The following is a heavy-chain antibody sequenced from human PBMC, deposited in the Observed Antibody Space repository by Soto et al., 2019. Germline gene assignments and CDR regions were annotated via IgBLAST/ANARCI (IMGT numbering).Heavy chain of an antibody. CDR2: IRSKAYGGTT. J-gene: IGHJ5*02. Sequence: GGSLRLSCTASGFTFGDYAMSWFRQAPGKGLEWVGFIRSKAYGGTTEYAASVKGRFTISRDDSKSIAYLQMNSLKTEDTAVYYCTRGGRFPPGYCSSTSCYGVSENWFDPWGQGTLVTVSS. D-gene: IGHD2-2*01. CDR1: GFTFGDYA. V-gene: IGHV3-49*03. CDR3: TRGGRFPPGYCSSTSCYGVSENWFDP.